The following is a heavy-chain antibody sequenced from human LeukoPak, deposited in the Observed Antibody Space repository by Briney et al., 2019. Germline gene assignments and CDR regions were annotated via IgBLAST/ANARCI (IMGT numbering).Heavy chain of an antibody. CDR2: IIPILGIA. Sequence: ASVKVSYKASGGTFSSYAISWVRQAPGQGLEWMGRIIPILGIANYAQKFQGRVTITADKSTSTAYMELSSLRSEDTAVYYCASASYDILTGYYGPYYYYGMDVWGQGTTVTVSS. CDR3: ASASYDILTGYYGPYYYYGMDV. V-gene: IGHV1-69*04. CDR1: GGTFSSYA. D-gene: IGHD3-9*01. J-gene: IGHJ6*02.